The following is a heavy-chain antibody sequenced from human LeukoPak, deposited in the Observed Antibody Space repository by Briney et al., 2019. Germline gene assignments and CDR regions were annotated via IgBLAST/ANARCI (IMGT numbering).Heavy chain of an antibody. V-gene: IGHV4-30-4*02. CDR1: GGSISSGDYY. Sequence: ASETLSLTCTVSGGSISSGDYYWSWIRQPPGKGLEWIGYIYDSGTTSYNPSLKSRVTISVDTSENQFSLKLSSVTAADTAVYYCARDSTYYDILTGYPYYYYGMDVWGQGTTVTVSS. CDR2: IYDSGTT. CDR3: ARDSTYYDILTGYPYYYYGMDV. D-gene: IGHD3-9*01. J-gene: IGHJ6*02.